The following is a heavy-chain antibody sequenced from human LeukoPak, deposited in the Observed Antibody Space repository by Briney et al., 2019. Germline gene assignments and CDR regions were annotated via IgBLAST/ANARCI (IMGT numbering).Heavy chain of an antibody. CDR3: ARDGYCSSTSCYDAFDI. D-gene: IGHD2-2*03. V-gene: IGHV4-59*12. J-gene: IGHJ3*02. Sequence: SSETLSLTCTVSGGSISSYYWSWIRQPPGKGLEWIGYIYYSGSTNYNPSLKSRVTISVDTSKNQFSLKLSSMTAADTAVYYCARDGYCSSTSCYDAFDIWGQGTMVTVSS. CDR1: GGSISSYY. CDR2: IYYSGST.